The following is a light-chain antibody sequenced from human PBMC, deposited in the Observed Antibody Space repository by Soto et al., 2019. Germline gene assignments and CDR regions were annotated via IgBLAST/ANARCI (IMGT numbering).Light chain of an antibody. Sequence: DIQMTQSPSSVSASVGDRVTITCRASQDINNWLAWYQQKPGKAPELLIYAASTLQSGVPSRFSGSGSGTDFTLTISSLQPEDFATYYCQQSHSTRTFGQGTKVDIK. CDR3: QQSHSTRT. CDR1: QDINNW. CDR2: AAS. J-gene: IGKJ1*01. V-gene: IGKV1-12*01.